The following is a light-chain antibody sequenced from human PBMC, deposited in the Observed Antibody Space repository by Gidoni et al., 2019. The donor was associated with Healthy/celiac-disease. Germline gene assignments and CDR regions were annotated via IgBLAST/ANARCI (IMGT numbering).Light chain of an antibody. CDR2: WAS. CDR3: QQYYSTSET. J-gene: IGKJ2*01. CDR1: QSVLYSSNNKNY. V-gene: IGKV4-1*01. Sequence: VMTQSPNPLAVSLGERATINCKSSQSVLYSSNNKNYLAWYQQKPGQPPKLLIYWASTRESGVPDRFSGSGSGTDFTLTISSLQAEDVAVYYCQQYYSTSETFGQGTKLEIK.